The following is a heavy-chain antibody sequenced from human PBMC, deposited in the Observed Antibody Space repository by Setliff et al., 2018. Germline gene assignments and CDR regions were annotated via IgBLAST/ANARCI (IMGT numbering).Heavy chain of an antibody. CDR2: IYHSGNI. CDR1: GGSFSGYY. J-gene: IGHJ4*02. D-gene: IGHD1-26*01. CDR3: ARGGSGSYPFDY. Sequence: SETLSLTCAVYGGSFSGYYWSWIRQPPGKGLEWIGEIYHSGNINYNPSLKSRVTISVDKSKDQFSLKLNSVTAADTAIYYCARGGSGSYPFDYWGQGTLVTVSS. V-gene: IGHV4-34*01.